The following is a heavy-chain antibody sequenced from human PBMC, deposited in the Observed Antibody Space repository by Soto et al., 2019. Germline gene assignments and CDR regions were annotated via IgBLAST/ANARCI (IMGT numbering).Heavy chain of an antibody. CDR1: GGTFSSYA. V-gene: IGHV1-69*13. CDR3: AREGQLVLAY. CDR2: IIPIFGTA. D-gene: IGHD6-6*01. J-gene: IGHJ4*02. Sequence: ASVKVSCQASGGTFSSYAISWVRQAPGQGLEWMGGIIPIFGTANYAQKFQGRVTITADESTSTAYMELSSLRSEDTAVYYCAREGQLVLAYWGQGTLVTVSS.